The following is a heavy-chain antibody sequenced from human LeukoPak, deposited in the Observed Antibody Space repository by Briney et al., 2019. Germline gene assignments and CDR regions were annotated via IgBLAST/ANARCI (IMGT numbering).Heavy chain of an antibody. D-gene: IGHD3-22*01. CDR1: GYTFTSYG. Sequence: ASVKVSCKASGYTFTSYGISWVRQAPGQGLEWMGWISAYNGNTNYAQKLQGRVTMTTDTSTSTAYMELRSLRSDDTAVYYCARDSEVADYYDSSGYIHKDYWGQGTLVTVSS. CDR2: ISAYNGNT. CDR3: ARDSEVADYYDSSGYIHKDY. V-gene: IGHV1-18*01. J-gene: IGHJ4*02.